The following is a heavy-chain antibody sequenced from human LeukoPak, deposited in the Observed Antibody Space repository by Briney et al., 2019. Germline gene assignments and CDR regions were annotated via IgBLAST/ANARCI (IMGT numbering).Heavy chain of an antibody. CDR3: AILSRDFDY. CDR2: IIPIFGTA. CDR1: GGTFSSYA. J-gene: IGHJ4*02. Sequence: SVKVSCKASGGTFSSYAISWVRQAPGQGLEWMGGIIPIFGTANYAQEFQGRVTITTDESTSTAYMELSSLRSEVTAVYYCAILSRDFDYWGQGTLVTVSS. V-gene: IGHV1-69*05. D-gene: IGHD2/OR15-2a*01.